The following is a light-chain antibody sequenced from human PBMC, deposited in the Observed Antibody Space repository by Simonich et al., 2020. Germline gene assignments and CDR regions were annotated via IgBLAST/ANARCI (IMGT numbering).Light chain of an antibody. V-gene: IGLV1-40*01. J-gene: IGLJ2*01. CDR1: SSNIGAGYD. CDR3: QSYDSSLSGSVV. Sequence: QSVLTQPPSVSGAPGQRVTISCTGSSSNIGAGYDVHWYQQLPGTAPKLLISGNSKRPSGVPDRFSGSKSGTSASLAITGLQAEDEADYYCQSYDSSLSGSVVFGGGTKLTVL. CDR2: GNS.